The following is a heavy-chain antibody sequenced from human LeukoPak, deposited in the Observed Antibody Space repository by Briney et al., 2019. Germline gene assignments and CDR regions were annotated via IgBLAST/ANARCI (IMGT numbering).Heavy chain of an antibody. J-gene: IGHJ5*02. CDR2: ISAYNGNT. CDR3: ARASHQKYLQNWFDP. CDR1: GYTFTSYG. V-gene: IGHV1-18*01. D-gene: IGHD2-2*02. Sequence: WASVKVSCKASGYTFTSYGISWVRQAPGQGLEWMGCISAYNGNTNYAQKLQGRVTMTTDTSTSTAYMELRGLRSDDTAVYYCARASHQKYLQNWFDPWGQGTLVTVSS.